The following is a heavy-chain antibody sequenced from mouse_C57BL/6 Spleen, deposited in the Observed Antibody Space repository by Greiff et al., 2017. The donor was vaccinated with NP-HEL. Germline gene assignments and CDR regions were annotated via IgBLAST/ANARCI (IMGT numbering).Heavy chain of an antibody. D-gene: IGHD1-1*01. CDR3: ARDGYGSSHWYFDV. V-gene: IGHV5-4*01. J-gene: IGHJ1*03. CDR1: GFTFSSYA. CDR2: ISDGGSYT. Sequence: EVQVVESGGGLVKPGGSLKLSCAASGFTFSSYAMSWVRQTPEKRLEWVATISDGGSYTYYPDNVKGRFTISRDNAKNNLYLQMSHLKSEDTAMYYGARDGYGSSHWYFDVWGTGTTVTVSS.